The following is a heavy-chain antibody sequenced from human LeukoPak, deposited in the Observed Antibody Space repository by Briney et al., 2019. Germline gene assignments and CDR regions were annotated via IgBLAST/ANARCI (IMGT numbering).Heavy chain of an antibody. CDR2: IWFDGSNK. Sequence: GGSLRLSCVSSGFTFSTYGMHWVRQAPGKGLEWVAVIWFDGSNKYYADSVQGRFTISRDNSKNTLHLQMNSLRVEGTAVYYCARAVGPFDYWGQGTLVTVSS. CDR3: ARAVGPFDY. V-gene: IGHV3-33*01. J-gene: IGHJ4*02. CDR1: GFTFSTYG.